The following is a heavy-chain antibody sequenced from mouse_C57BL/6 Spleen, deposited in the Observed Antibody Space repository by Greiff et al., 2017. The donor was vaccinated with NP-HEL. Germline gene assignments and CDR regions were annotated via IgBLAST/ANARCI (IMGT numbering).Heavy chain of an antibody. Sequence: VQPKESGAELVRPGSSVKMSCKTSGYTFTSYGINWVKQRPGQGLEWIGYIYIGNGYTEYNEKFKGKATLTSDTSSSTAYMQLSSLTSEDSAIYFCARWGYGNYEGFAYWGQGTLVTVSA. CDR2: IYIGNGYT. CDR1: GYTFTSYG. CDR3: ARWGYGNYEGFAY. J-gene: IGHJ3*01. V-gene: IGHV1-58*01. D-gene: IGHD2-1*01.